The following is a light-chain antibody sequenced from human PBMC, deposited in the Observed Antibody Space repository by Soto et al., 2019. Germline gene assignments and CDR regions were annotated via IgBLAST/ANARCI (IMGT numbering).Light chain of an antibody. Sequence: DIVLTQSPGTLSLSPGERATLSCRPSQYVSNNYLGWYQQKPGQAPRLLIHGASTRATGIPDRFSGSGSGTDFTLTISRLEPEDFAVYYCQHYDSSPMYTFGQGTKLE. CDR1: QYVSNNY. V-gene: IGKV3-20*01. J-gene: IGKJ2*01. CDR3: QHYDSSPMYT. CDR2: GAS.